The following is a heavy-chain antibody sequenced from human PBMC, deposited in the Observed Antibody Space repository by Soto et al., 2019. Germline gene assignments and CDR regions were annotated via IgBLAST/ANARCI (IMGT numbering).Heavy chain of an antibody. Sequence: QIILKESGPLLVKPTQTLTLTCTFSGFSLSTSGVGVGWIRQPPGKALEWLALIYWDGDKRYSPSLQSRLTRPSDTAKSRVVLTTTNIDTLDPATYCCAHRRRRTITAGTVDGGVGLWGQGTVVTSSS. CDR2: IYWDGDK. J-gene: IGHJ1*01. D-gene: IGHD3-16*01. V-gene: IGHV2-5*02. CDR3: AHRRRRTITAGTVDGGVGL. CDR1: GFSLSTSGVG.